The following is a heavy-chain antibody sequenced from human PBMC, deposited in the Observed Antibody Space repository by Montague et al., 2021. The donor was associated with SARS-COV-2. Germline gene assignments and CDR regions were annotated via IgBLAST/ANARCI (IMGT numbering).Heavy chain of an antibody. J-gene: IGHJ6*02. CDR3: ASLGSPAYFGGACYLRDYGTDA. CDR2: IYYSGNT. Sequence: SETLSLTCTVSGGSITSSAYYWSWIRQSPGKGLEWVGTIYYSGNTYSNPSLKSRLTISMDTSKSQVSLKINSVTAADTAVYFCASLGSPAYFGGACYLRDYGTDAWGQGTRVTVSS. V-gene: IGHV4-39*01. CDR1: GGSITSSAYY. D-gene: IGHD2-21*02.